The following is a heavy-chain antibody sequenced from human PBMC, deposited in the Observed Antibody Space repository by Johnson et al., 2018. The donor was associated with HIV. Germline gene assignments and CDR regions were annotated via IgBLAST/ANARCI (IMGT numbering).Heavy chain of an antibody. CDR3: ARDGPWLQSQRDAFDI. Sequence: MLLVESGGGLVQPGGSLRLSCAASGFTFSSYWMSWVRQAPGKGLEWVANIKQDGTEKYYVGSVKGRFTISRDNAKNSLYLQMSSLRAEDTAVYYCARDGPWLQSQRDAFDIWGQGTMVTVSS. J-gene: IGHJ3*02. CDR1: GFTFSSYW. D-gene: IGHD5-24*01. V-gene: IGHV3-7*01. CDR2: IKQDGTEK.